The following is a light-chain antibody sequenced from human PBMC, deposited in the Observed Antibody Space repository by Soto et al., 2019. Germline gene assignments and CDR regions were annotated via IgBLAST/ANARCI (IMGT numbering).Light chain of an antibody. CDR1: QDIRSS. J-gene: IGKJ4*01. V-gene: IGKV3-15*01. CDR2: GAS. Sequence: PGERVTLSCRASQDIRSSLAWYQQKPGQAPRLLIYGASIRATGVPATFSGSGSGTEFTLSISSLQSEHLGVYYCQQDSSWPLTFGGGTKVDIK. CDR3: QQDSSWPLT.